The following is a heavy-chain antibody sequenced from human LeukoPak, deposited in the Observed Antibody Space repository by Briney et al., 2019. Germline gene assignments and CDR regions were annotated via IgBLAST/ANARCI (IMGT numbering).Heavy chain of an antibody. Sequence: GGSLRLSCAASGFTFSSYGMHWVRQAPGKGLEWVAFIRYDGSNKYYADSVKGRFTISRDNSKNTLCLQMNSLRAEDTAVYYCASANWYSSSWSPFDYWGQGTLVTVSS. V-gene: IGHV3-30*02. CDR1: GFTFSSYG. CDR3: ASANWYSSSWSPFDY. D-gene: IGHD6-13*01. J-gene: IGHJ4*02. CDR2: IRYDGSNK.